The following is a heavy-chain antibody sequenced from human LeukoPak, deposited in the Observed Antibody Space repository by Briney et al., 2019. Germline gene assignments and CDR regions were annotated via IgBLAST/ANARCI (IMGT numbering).Heavy chain of an antibody. Sequence: PSETLSLTCTVSGGSISSSSYYWGWIRQPPGKGLAWIGSIYYSESTYYNPSLKSRVTISLDTSKNQFSLKLRSVTAADTAVYYCARDSFRRSSTGAFDIWGQGTMVTVSS. CDR3: ARDSFRRSSTGAFDI. CDR1: GGSISSSSYY. V-gene: IGHV4-39*07. CDR2: IYYSEST. J-gene: IGHJ3*02. D-gene: IGHD2-2*01.